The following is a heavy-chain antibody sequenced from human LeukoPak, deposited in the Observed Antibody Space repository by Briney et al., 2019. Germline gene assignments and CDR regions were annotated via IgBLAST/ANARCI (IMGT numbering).Heavy chain of an antibody. CDR2: IYTSGST. Sequence: SETLSLTCTVSGGSLSSYYWSWIRPPAEEGLEWIGRIYTSGSTNYNPSLKSRVTMSVDTSKNQFSLKLSSVTAADTAVYYCARVEIVVAATHGWYFDLWGRGTLVTVSS. CDR3: ARVEIVVAATHGWYFDL. D-gene: IGHD2-15*01. J-gene: IGHJ2*01. CDR1: GGSLSSYY. V-gene: IGHV4-4*07.